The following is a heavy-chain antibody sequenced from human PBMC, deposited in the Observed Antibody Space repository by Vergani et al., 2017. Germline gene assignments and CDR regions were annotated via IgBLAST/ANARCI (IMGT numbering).Heavy chain of an antibody. CDR3: ARALRLLYCTTTSCDGLPLLYYYYMDV. D-gene: IGHD2-2*01. J-gene: IGHJ6*03. Sequence: QVQLVQSGAEVKKPGASVKVSCKASGYTFTDYYLHWVRQAPGQGLEWMGWINPNSGGTNFAQKFQGRVTMTRDTSISTAYMELKRLRSDDTALYYCARALRLLYCTTTSCDGLPLLYYYYMDVWGKGTTVTVSS. V-gene: IGHV1-2*02. CDR2: INPNSGGT. CDR1: GYTFTDYY.